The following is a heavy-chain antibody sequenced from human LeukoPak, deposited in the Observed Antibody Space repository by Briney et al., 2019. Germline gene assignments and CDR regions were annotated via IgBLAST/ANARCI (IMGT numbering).Heavy chain of an antibody. CDR1: GYTFTGYY. J-gene: IGHJ6*03. CDR3: ARAPNCSGGSCYTPYYFYYMDV. Sequence: ASVKVSCKASGYTFTGYYMHWVRQAPGQGLEWMGWINPNSGGTNYAQKFQGRVTMTRDTSISTAYMELSRLRSDDTAVYYCARAPNCSGGSCYTPYYFYYMDVWGKGTTVTASS. V-gene: IGHV1-2*02. CDR2: INPNSGGT. D-gene: IGHD2-15*01.